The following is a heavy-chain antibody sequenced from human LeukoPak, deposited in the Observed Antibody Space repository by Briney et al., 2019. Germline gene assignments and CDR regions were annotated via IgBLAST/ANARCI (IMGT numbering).Heavy chain of an antibody. CDR2: IYTSGST. CDR1: GYSISSGYY. CDR3: AREATYYDILTGPQQNLFDI. V-gene: IGHV4-61*02. Sequence: SETLSLTCTVSGYSISSGYYWSWIRQPAGKGLEWIGRIYTSGSTNYNPSLKSRVTISVDTSKNQFSLKLSSVTAADTAVYYCAREATYYDILTGPQQNLFDIWGQGTMVTVSS. J-gene: IGHJ3*02. D-gene: IGHD3-9*01.